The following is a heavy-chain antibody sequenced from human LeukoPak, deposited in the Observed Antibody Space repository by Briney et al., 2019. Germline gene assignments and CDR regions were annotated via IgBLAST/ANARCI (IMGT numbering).Heavy chain of an antibody. J-gene: IGHJ4*02. CDR2: ISSSGSTI. CDR1: GFTFSSYE. CDR3: ARDRGGWYGAQDY. D-gene: IGHD6-19*01. Sequence: AGGCLRLSCAASGFTFSSYEMNWVRQAPGKGLEWVSYISSSGSTIYYADSVKGRFTISRDNAKNSLYLQMNSLRAEDTAVYYCARDRGGWYGAQDYWGQGTLVTVSS. V-gene: IGHV3-48*03.